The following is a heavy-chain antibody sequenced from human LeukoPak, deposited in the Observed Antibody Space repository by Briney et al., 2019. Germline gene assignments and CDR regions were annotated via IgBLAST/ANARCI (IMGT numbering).Heavy chain of an antibody. V-gene: IGHV1-2*02. J-gene: IGHJ4*02. CDR1: GYTFTDYY. Sequence: ASVKVSCKASGYTFTDYYIHWIRQAPGQGLGWMGWINPNSGGTNYAQKFQGRVTMTRDTSISTAYMELSRLRSDDTAVYYCARDGGVAARQFDYWGQGTLVTVSS. CDR3: ARDGGVAARQFDY. CDR2: INPNSGGT. D-gene: IGHD6-6*01.